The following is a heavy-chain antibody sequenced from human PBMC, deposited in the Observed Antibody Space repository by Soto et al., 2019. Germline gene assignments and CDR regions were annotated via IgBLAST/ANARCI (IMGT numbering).Heavy chain of an antibody. V-gene: IGHV4-30-2*06. CDR2: IYHSGST. J-gene: IGHJ5*02. CDR1: GGSINSGRSS. CDR3: VRESTTSGPNWFDT. Sequence: SETLSLTCSVSGGSINSGRSSWNWIRQSPGKGLEWIAYIYHSGSTYYNPSLKSRFTISVDRSENQFSLKLTSVTAADTAVYYCVRESTTSGPNWFDTWGPGILVTVSS. D-gene: IGHD1-1*01.